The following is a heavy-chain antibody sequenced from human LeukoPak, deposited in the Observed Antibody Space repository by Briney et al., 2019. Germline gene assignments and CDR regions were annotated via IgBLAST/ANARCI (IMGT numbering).Heavy chain of an antibody. J-gene: IGHJ4*02. V-gene: IGHV1-69*13. Sequence: SVKVSCKASGGTFSSYAISWVRQAPGQGLEWMGGIIPIFGTANYAQKFQGRVTITADESTSTAYMELSSLRSEDTAVYYCARLTPLYYYDSSGYYAGYFDYWGQGTLVTVSS. D-gene: IGHD3-22*01. CDR1: GGTFSSYA. CDR3: ARLTPLYYYDSSGYYAGYFDY. CDR2: IIPIFGTA.